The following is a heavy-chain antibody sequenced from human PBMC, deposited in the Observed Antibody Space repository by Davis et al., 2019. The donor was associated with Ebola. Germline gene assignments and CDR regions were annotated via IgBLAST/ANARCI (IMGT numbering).Heavy chain of an antibody. D-gene: IGHD3-3*01. CDR2: IYYSGST. J-gene: IGHJ5*02. Sequence: AWVRQPPGKGLEWIGSIYYSGSTYYNPSLKSRVTISEDTSKNQFSLKLSSVTAADTAVYYCARGGAYYDFWSGYSHWFDPWGQGTLVTVSS. V-gene: IGHV4-39*01. CDR3: ARGGAYYDFWSGYSHWFDP.